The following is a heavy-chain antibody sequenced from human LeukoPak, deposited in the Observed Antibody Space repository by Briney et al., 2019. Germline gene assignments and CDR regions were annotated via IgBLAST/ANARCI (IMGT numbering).Heavy chain of an antibody. CDR3: ARDLGRIAAAGPNYYYYYYMDV. CDR2: INPNSGGT. V-gene: IGHV1-2*02. Sequence: ASVKVSCKASGYTFTGYYMHWVRQAPGQGLEWMGWINPNSGGTNFAQKFQGRVTMTRDMSTSTVYMELSSLRSEDTAVYYCARDLGRIAAAGPNYYYYYYMDVWGKGTTVTVSS. D-gene: IGHD6-13*01. CDR1: GYTFTGYY. J-gene: IGHJ6*03.